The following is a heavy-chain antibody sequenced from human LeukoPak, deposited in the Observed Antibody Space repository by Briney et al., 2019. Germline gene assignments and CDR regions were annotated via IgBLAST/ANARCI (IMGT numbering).Heavy chain of an antibody. V-gene: IGHV1-69*05. CDR1: GGTFSSYA. J-gene: IGHJ4*02. D-gene: IGHD3-22*01. CDR3: AATYYYDSSGYFSFDY. Sequence: ASVKVSCKASGGTFSSYAISWVRQAPGQGLEWMGGIIPIFGTANYAQKFQGRVTITRDMSTSTAYMELSSLRSEDTAVYYCAATYYYDSSGYFSFDYWGQGTLVTVSS. CDR2: IIPIFGTA.